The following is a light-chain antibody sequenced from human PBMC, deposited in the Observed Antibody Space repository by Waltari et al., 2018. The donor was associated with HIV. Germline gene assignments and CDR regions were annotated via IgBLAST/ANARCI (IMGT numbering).Light chain of an antibody. V-gene: IGKV3D-15*01. CDR1: QSVGDN. J-gene: IGKJ3*01. CDR2: GAF. CDR3: QHQYMGCRPLT. Sequence: EIVLTQSPATLSVSPGEGATLSCRASQSVGDNLAWYQQKPGLAPRLLIYGAFTRAPASPTRLIASGSATAFSLTNSSLQSDDFAVFYCQHQYMGCRPLTFGPGTKVDI.